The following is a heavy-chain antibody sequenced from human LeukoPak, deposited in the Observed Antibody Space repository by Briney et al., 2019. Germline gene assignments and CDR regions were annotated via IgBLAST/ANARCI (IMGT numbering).Heavy chain of an antibody. V-gene: IGHV4-39*01. J-gene: IGHJ4*02. CDR2: IYYSGST. Sequence: SETLSLTCTVSGGSISSSSYYWGWIRQPPGKGLEWIGSIYYSGSTYYNPSLKSRVTISVDTSKKQLSLKMSSVTAADTAVYYCARHFYDSSGYYYSDEGVYYLDYWGQGTLVTVSS. CDR1: GGSISSSSYY. D-gene: IGHD3-22*01. CDR3: ARHFYDSSGYYYSDEGVYYLDY.